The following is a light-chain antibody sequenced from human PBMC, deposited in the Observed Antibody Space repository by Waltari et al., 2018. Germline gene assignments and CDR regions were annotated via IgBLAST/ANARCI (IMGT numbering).Light chain of an antibody. Sequence: YVLTQPPSVSVAPGKTATLTCGGENIETKSVNWYQQKPGQAPLLVLCDDTDRASGIPDRFSGANSGNTATLTISWVEAGDEADYHCQVWDDTTNSGVFGGGTRLTVL. J-gene: IGLJ3*02. CDR2: DDT. V-gene: IGLV3-21*03. CDR3: QVWDDTTNSGV. CDR1: NIETKS.